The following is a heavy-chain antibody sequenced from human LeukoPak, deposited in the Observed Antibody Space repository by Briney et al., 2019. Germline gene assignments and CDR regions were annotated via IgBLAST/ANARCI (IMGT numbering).Heavy chain of an antibody. J-gene: IGHJ4*02. CDR3: ARAYYYDTSAKND. D-gene: IGHD3-22*01. CDR2: VNLQGST. V-gene: IGHV4-4*02. Sequence: SGTLSLTCGVSGGSITNTNYWTWVRQPPGKVLEWIGEVNLQGSTNYNPSLMGRVAIAVDTSENHISLQLTSVTAADTAVYYCARAYYYDTSAKNDWGQGTLVTVSS. CDR1: GGSITNTNY.